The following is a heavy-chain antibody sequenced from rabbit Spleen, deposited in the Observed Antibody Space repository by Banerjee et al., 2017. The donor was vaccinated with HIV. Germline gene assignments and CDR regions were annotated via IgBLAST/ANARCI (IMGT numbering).Heavy chain of an antibody. CDR2: IYNGDGST. V-gene: IGHV1S45*01. Sequence: QEQLVESGGGLVQPEGSLTLTCTASGFSFSSGDYMCWVRQAPGKGLEWIACIYNGDGSTYYATWAKGRFTISKTSSTTVTLQMTSLTVADTATYFCARDPHYGSVYWNLWGQGTLVTVS. CDR1: GFSFSSGDY. D-gene: IGHD1-1*01. J-gene: IGHJ4*01. CDR3: ARDPHYGSVYWNL.